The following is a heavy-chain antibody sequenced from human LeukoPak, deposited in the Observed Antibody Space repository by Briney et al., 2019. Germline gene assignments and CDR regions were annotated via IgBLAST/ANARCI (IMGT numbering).Heavy chain of an antibody. Sequence: KPSETLSLTCTVSGVSISSYYWSWIRQPAGKGLDWIGRIYTSGSTNYNPSLKSRVTMSVDTSKNQSSLTLSSVTAADTAVYYCARETFADWGYCSSTSCPPGLTFDYWGQGTLVTVSS. D-gene: IGHD2-2*01. CDR3: ARETFADWGYCSSTSCPPGLTFDY. CDR1: GVSISSYY. V-gene: IGHV4-4*07. J-gene: IGHJ4*02. CDR2: IYTSGST.